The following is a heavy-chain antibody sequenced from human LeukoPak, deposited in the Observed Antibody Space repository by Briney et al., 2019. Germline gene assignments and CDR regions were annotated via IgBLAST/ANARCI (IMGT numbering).Heavy chain of an antibody. CDR2: ISSSGSYI. J-gene: IGHJ4*02. V-gene: IGHV3-21*01. CDR1: GFTFSSYS. D-gene: IGHD3-10*01. CDR3: ARRRITMVRGIDY. Sequence: PGGSLRLSCAASGFTFSSYSMNWVRQAPGKGLEWVSSISSSGSYIYYADSVKGRFTISRDNAKNSLYLQMNSLRAEDTAVYYCARRRITMVRGIDYWGQGTLVTVSS.